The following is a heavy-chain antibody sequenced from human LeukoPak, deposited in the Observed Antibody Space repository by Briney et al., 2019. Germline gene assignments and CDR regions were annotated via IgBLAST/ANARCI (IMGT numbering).Heavy chain of an antibody. D-gene: IGHD4-17*01. CDR1: GGTFSSYA. CDR2: IIPIFGTA. Sequence: ASVKVSCKASGGTFSSYAISWVRQAPGQGLEWMGEIIPIFGTANYAQKFQGRVTITADESTSTAYMELSSLRSEDTAVYYCARTIGLTYGDYVFDYWGQGTLVTVSS. V-gene: IGHV1-69*13. J-gene: IGHJ4*02. CDR3: ARTIGLTYGDYVFDY.